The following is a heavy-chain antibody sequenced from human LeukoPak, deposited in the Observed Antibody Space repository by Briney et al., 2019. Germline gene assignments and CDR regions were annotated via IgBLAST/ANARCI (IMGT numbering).Heavy chain of an antibody. Sequence: GGSLRLSCAASGFTFSSYAMSWVRQAPGKGLEWVSAISGSGGSTYYADSVKGRFTISRDNSKNTLYLQMNSLRAEDTAVYYCARPNNWNDVPDAFDIWGQGTMVTVSS. D-gene: IGHD1-1*01. CDR1: GFTFSSYA. J-gene: IGHJ3*02. CDR3: ARPNNWNDVPDAFDI. CDR2: ISGSGGST. V-gene: IGHV3-23*01.